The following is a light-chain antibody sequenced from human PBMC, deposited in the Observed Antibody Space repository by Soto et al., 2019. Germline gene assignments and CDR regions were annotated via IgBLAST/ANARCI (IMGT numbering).Light chain of an antibody. CDR3: QQYDNWPPTT. CDR2: GAS. V-gene: IGKV3-15*01. CDR1: QSVSSS. Sequence: EIVMTHSPATLSVSPCERATLSCSASQSVSSSLAWYLQKPGQAPRLLIYGASTRASGVPARFSGSGSGTDFTLTISSLQSEDFAVYYCQQYDNWPPTTFGQGTRLEI. J-gene: IGKJ5*01.